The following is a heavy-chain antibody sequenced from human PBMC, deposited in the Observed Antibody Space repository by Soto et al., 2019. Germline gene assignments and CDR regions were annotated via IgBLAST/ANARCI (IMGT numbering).Heavy chain of an antibody. CDR1: GFTLSSYW. V-gene: IGHV3-74*01. J-gene: IGHJ6*02. Sequence: GGSLRLSCAASGFTLSSYWLHWVRQAPGKGLVWVSRITSDGSTTSYADSVKGRFTISRDNAKNSLYLQMNSLRAEDTAVYYCARERPYWFLRAKPYYYYGMDVWGQGTTVTVSS. CDR2: ITSDGSTT. D-gene: IGHD2-8*02. CDR3: ARERPYWFLRAKPYYYYGMDV.